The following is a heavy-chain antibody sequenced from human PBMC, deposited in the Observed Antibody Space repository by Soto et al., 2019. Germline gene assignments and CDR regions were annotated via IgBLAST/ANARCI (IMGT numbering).Heavy chain of an antibody. V-gene: IGHV4-30-4*01. D-gene: IGHD3-10*01. CDR3: ARAQSRRRGLDY. J-gene: IGHJ4*02. Sequence: SETLSLTCTVSCGSISSGDYYWSWIRQPPGKGLEWIGYIYYSGSTYYNPSLKSRVTISVDTSKNQFSLKLSSVTAADTAVYYCARAQSRRRGLDYWGQGTLVTVSS. CDR2: IYYSGST. CDR1: CGSISSGDYY.